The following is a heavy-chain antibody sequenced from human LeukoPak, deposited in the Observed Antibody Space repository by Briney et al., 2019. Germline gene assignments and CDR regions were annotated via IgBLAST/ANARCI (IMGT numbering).Heavy chain of an antibody. J-gene: IGHJ4*02. Sequence: SETLSLTCTVSGGSISSYYWSWIRQPPGKGLEWIGYIYYSGSTYYNPSLKSRVTISVDTSKNQFSLKLSSVTAADTAVYYCARAWFGELLFDYWGQGTLVTVSS. V-gene: IGHV4-59*12. CDR2: IYYSGST. CDR3: ARAWFGELLFDY. CDR1: GGSISSYY. D-gene: IGHD3-10*01.